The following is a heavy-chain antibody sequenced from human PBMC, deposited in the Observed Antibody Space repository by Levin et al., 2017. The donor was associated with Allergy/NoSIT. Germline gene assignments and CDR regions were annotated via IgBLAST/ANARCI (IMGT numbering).Heavy chain of an antibody. CDR3: APGIGPTGSPTEY. Sequence: LSLTCEASGFTYSTYDMTWIRQAPGKGLEWVSGIRGSGSRTFYADFVKGRFTVGRDNFKNTVYLQMNGLRVEDTAVYYCAPGIGPTGSPTEYWGQGALVTVSS. D-gene: IGHD1-26*01. CDR1: GFTYSTYD. J-gene: IGHJ4*02. CDR2: IRGSGSRT. V-gene: IGHV3-23*01.